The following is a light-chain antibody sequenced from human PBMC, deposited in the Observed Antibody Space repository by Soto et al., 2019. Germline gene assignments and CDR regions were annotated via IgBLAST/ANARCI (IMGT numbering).Light chain of an antibody. CDR2: EVN. J-gene: IGLJ1*01. V-gene: IGLV2-23*02. CDR3: CSYAGSSTYV. Sequence: QSVLTQPASVSGSPGQSITISCTGTSSEVGYYNLVSWYQHHPGKAPKLIIYEVNKRPSGVSNRFSGSKSGNTASLTISGLQAEDEADYHCCSYAGSSTYVFGTGTKVTVL. CDR1: SSEVGYYNL.